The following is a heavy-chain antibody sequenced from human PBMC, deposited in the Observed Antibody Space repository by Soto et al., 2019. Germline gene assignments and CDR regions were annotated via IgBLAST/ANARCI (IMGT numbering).Heavy chain of an antibody. V-gene: IGHV5-51*01. CDR2: IYPGNSDT. CDR1: GYNFANYW. Sequence: GESLKISCKGSGYNFANYWIGWVRQMPGKGLEWMGIIYPGNSDTRYSPSFQGQVTISADTSISTAYLEWSSLKASDTAIYYCARRVYYDVLKKNCWGQGRLVTVSS. CDR3: ARRVYYDVLKKNC. J-gene: IGHJ4*02. D-gene: IGHD3-9*01.